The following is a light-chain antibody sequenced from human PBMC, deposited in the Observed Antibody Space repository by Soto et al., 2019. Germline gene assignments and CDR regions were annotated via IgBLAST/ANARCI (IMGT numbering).Light chain of an antibody. CDR2: GAS. Sequence: EIVLTQSPGTLSLSPGERATLACRASQSVSISHLAWYQQKPGQAPRLLIYGASSRATGIADRFSGSGSGTDFTLTISRLEPEDFAVYYCQQRNSWPPTFTFGQGTRLEIK. CDR1: QSVSISH. CDR3: QQRNSWPPTFT. J-gene: IGKJ5*01. V-gene: IGKV3D-20*02.